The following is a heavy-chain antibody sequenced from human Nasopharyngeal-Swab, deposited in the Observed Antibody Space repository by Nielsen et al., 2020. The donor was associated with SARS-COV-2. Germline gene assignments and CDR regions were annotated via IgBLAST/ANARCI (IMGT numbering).Heavy chain of an antibody. CDR3: ARTGSDCSSTSCYFDF. V-gene: IGHV4-34*01. CDR1: GFTFSSYW. J-gene: IGHJ4*02. Sequence: ESLKISCAASGFTFSSYWMSWVRQPPGRGLEWIGEINHSGSTNYNPSLKSRVTISIDTSKNQFSLKLSSVTAADTAVYYCARTGSDCSSTSCYFDFWGQGTLVTVSS. D-gene: IGHD2-2*01. CDR2: INHSGST.